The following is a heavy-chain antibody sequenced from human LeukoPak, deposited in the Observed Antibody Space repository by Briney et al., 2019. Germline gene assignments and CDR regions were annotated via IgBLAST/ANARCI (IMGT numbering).Heavy chain of an antibody. J-gene: IGHJ5*02. V-gene: IGHV1-69*13. Sequence: SVKVSCKASGGTFSNYAISWARQAPGQGLEWMGGIIPMFGTANYAQKFQGRVTITADESTSTAYMELSSLRSEDTAVYYCAGGGWAPENWFDPWGQGTLVTVSS. CDR3: AGGGWAPENWFDP. D-gene: IGHD1-14*01. CDR1: GGTFSNYA. CDR2: IIPMFGTA.